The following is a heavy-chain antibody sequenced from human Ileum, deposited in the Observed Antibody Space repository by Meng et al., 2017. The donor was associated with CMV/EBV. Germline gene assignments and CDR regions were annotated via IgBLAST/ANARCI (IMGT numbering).Heavy chain of an antibody. D-gene: IGHD3-22*01. J-gene: IGHJ6*02. CDR3: AREARYSGSSGSSSAMDV. CDR2: ITSSAGTI. CDR1: GFTFSDYY. V-gene: IGHV3-11*04. Sequence: GESLKISCAASGFTFSDYYMSWIRQAPGKGLEWVSSITSSAGTIYTDSVKGRFTISRDNAKNSLYLEMNSLRAEDTAVYYCAREARYSGSSGSSSAMDVWGQGTTVTVSS.